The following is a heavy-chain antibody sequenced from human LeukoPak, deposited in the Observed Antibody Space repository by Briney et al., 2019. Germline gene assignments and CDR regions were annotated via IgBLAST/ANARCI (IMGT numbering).Heavy chain of an antibody. CDR1: GGSISSSNW. V-gene: IGHV4-4*02. Sequence: TSETLSLTCAVSGGSISSSNWWSWVRQPPGKGLEWIGEIYHSGSTNYNPSLKSRVTISVDKSKNQFSLKLSSVTAADTAVYYCARDRAHSSWYFPFDYWGQGTLVTVSS. J-gene: IGHJ4*02. CDR3: ARDRAHSSWYFPFDY. D-gene: IGHD6-13*01. CDR2: IYHSGST.